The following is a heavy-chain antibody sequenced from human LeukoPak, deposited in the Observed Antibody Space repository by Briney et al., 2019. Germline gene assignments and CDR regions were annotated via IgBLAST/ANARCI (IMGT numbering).Heavy chain of an antibody. CDR3: ARAGGSSSLPGY. V-gene: IGHV4-59*01. D-gene: IGHD6-6*01. CDR2: IYYSGST. Sequence: SETLSLTCTVSGGSISSYYWSWIRQPPGKGLEWIGYIYYSGSTNHNPSLKSRVTISVDTSKNQFSLKLSSVTAADTAVFYCARAGGSSSLPGYWGQGTLVTVSS. CDR1: GGSISSYY. J-gene: IGHJ4*02.